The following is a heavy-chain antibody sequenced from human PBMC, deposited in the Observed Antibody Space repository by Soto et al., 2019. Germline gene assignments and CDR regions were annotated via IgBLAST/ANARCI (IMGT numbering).Heavy chain of an antibody. CDR2: IYYSGST. J-gene: IGHJ6*02. CDR1: GGSVNSGIYY. Sequence: SETLSRTCTVSGGSVNSGIYYWIWIRQSPGKGLEWIGYIYYSGSTNSNPSLKSRVTIPLDTSKNQFSLKLSSVTAADTAVYYCARDSSMTYYYGMDVWGQGTTVTVSS. CDR3: ARDSSMTYYYGMDV. V-gene: IGHV4-61*01.